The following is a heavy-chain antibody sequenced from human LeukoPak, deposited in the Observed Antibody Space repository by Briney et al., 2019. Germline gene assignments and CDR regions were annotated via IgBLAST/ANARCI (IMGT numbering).Heavy chain of an antibody. CDR3: ARVSDDSGWNFDY. J-gene: IGHJ4*02. CDR2: INAGNSNR. D-gene: IGHD6-19*01. Sequence: SVKVSCKASGYTFTSYDINWVRQATGQGLEWMGWINAGNSNRKYSQKFQDRVTITRETSATTAYMELNSLTSEDTAVYYCARVSDDSGWNFDYWGQGTLVTVSS. CDR1: GYTFTSYD. V-gene: IGHV1-3*01.